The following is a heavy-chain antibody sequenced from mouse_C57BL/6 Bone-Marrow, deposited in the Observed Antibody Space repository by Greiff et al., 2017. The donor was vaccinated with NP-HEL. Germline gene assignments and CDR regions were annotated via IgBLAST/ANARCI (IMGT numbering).Heavy chain of an antibody. CDR2: RWGGGIT. V-gene: IGHV2-5*01. CDR3: AGAYYDYAMDY. D-gene: IGHD2-10*01. Sequence: QVQLKQSGPGPVQPSQSLSITRPVSGFPFTCLGVHRVRPSSGKGLEWLGVRWGGGITDYNAAFMSRLSITKDNSKSQVFFKMNSLQADDTAIYYCAGAYYDYAMDYWGQGTSVTVSS. CDR1: GFPFTCLG. J-gene: IGHJ4*01.